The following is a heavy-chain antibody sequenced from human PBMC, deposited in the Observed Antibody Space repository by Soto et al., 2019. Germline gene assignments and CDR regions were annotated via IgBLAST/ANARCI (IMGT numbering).Heavy chain of an antibody. CDR3: ARDPLWGTAMVLWYFDL. CDR1: GFTFSRYS. CDR2: ISSSSSYI. Sequence: GGFLRLSCAASGFTFSRYSMNWVRQAPGKGLEWVSYISSSSSYIYYADSVKGRFTISRDNAKNSLYLQMNSLRAEDTAVYYCARDPLWGTAMVLWYFDLWGRGTLVTVAS. J-gene: IGHJ2*01. V-gene: IGHV3-21*05. D-gene: IGHD5-18*01.